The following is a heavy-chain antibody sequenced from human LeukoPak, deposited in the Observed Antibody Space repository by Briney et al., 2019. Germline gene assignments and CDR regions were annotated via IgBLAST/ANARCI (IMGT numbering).Heavy chain of an antibody. V-gene: IGHV4-4*07. J-gene: IGHJ4*02. D-gene: IGHD6-13*01. CDR1: GDSISNYY. CDR2: IYTSGST. Sequence: SETLSLTCIVSGDSISNYYWSWIRQPAGKGLEWIGRIYTSGSTNYNPSLKSRVTMSVDTSKNQFSLKLTSVTAADTAVYYCAREAAAGTFYFNYWGQGTLVTVSS. CDR3: AREAAAGTFYFNY.